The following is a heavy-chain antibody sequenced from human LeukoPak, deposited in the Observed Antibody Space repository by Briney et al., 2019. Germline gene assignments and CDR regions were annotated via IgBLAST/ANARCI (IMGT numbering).Heavy chain of an antibody. V-gene: IGHV3-21*01. J-gene: IGHJ4*02. D-gene: IGHD3-10*01. Sequence: GGSLRLSCAASGFTFSSYSMDWVRQAPGKGLEWVSSISSSSSYIYYADSLKGRFTISRDNAKNSLYLQMNSLRAEDTAVYYCARAGSGGSGSYYFDYWGQGTLVTVSS. CDR2: ISSSSSYI. CDR3: ARAGSGGSGSYYFDY. CDR1: GFTFSSYS.